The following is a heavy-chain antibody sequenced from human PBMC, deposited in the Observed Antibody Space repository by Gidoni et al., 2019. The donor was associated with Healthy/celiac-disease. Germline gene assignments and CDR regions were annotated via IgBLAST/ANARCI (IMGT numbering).Heavy chain of an antibody. Sequence: QLQLQESGPGLVKPSETLSLTSTVSGGSLSRSSYYWGRIRQAPGKGLDCIGSIYYSGSTYYNPSLKSRVTISVDTSKKQFSLKLSSVTAADTAVYYCARHSGYSHGKINYFDYWGQGTLVTVSS. CDR2: IYYSGST. D-gene: IGHD5-18*01. CDR3: ARHSGYSHGKINYFDY. CDR1: GGSLSRSSYY. V-gene: IGHV4-39*01. J-gene: IGHJ4*02.